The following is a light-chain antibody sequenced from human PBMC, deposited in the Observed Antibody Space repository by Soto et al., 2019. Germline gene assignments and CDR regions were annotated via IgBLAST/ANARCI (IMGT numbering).Light chain of an antibody. CDR1: QSVSSSY. CDR2: GAS. CDR3: QQYGSSHPT. V-gene: IGKV3-20*01. J-gene: IGKJ2*01. Sequence: EIVLTQSPGTLSLSPGERATLSCRASQSVSSSYLAWYQQKPGQAPRLLIYGASSRATGIPDRFSGSGSGTDFTLTISRLEPEYFAVYYCQQYGSSHPTFGQGTKLEIK.